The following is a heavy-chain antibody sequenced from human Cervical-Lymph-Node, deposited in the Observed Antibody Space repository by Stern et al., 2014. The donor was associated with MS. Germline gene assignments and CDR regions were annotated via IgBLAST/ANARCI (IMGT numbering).Heavy chain of an antibody. Sequence: QVQLGQSEAEVKKPGASVKVSCKASGYTFVGYYMHWVRQAPGQGLEWMGRMNPNNGDTEYIQKFQDSVSMTRDTTIRTAYMELSRLTSDDTAIYYCTTHGMDYGVVFDIWGQGTMVTVS. CDR1: GYTFVGYY. V-gene: IGHV1-2*06. D-gene: IGHD4-17*01. CDR2: MNPNNGDT. J-gene: IGHJ3*02. CDR3: TTHGMDYGVVFDI.